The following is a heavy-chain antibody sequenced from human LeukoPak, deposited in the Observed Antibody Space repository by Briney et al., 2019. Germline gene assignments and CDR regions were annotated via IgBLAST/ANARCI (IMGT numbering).Heavy chain of an antibody. Sequence: PGGSLRLSCAASGFTFSTSWMGWVRQAPGKGLEWVANINQGGSEKHYVDSVRGRFSISRDTAKNSLSLQMNSLRAEDTAVYYCARIYDTTGYFDYWGQRTLVTVSS. CDR3: ARIYDTTGYFDY. V-gene: IGHV3-7*04. CDR2: INQGGSEK. CDR1: GFTFSTSW. D-gene: IGHD3-22*01. J-gene: IGHJ4*02.